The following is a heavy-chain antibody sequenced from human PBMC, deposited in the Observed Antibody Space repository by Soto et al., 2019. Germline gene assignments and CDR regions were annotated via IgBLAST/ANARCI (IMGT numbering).Heavy chain of an antibody. CDR2: INIYSGDA. D-gene: IGHD3-22*01. V-gene: IGHV1-18*01. CDR3: ARALYYYDNSGLAY. CDR1: GYTFTSYG. J-gene: IGHJ4*02. Sequence: QVRLEQSGPEVKKTGASVKVSCKASGYTFTSYGISWVRQAPGQGLEWMGWINIYSGDANYAQSFQDRVNMTRDPSTNTVYMEMRTLRSDDTAVYYCARALYYYDNSGLAYWGQGTLVTVSS.